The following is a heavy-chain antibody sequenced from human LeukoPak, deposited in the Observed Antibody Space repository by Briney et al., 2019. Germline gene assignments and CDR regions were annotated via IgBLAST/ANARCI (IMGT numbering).Heavy chain of an antibody. CDR2: IWYDGSNK. CDR1: GFTFSSYG. D-gene: IGHD6-19*01. Sequence: PGRSLRLSCAASGFTFSSYGMHWVRQAPGKGLEWVAVIWYDGSNKYYADSVKGRFTISRDNSKNTLYLQMNSLRAEDTAVYYCAKSVGGTGDPVDYWGQGTLVIVSA. J-gene: IGHJ4*02. CDR3: AKSVGGTGDPVDY. V-gene: IGHV3-33*06.